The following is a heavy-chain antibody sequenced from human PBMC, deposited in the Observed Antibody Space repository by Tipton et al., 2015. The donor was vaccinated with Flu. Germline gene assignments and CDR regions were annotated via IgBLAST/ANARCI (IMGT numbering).Heavy chain of an antibody. CDR2: INPNSGGT. Sequence: QVQLVQSGAEVKKPGASVKVSCKASGYTFTGYYMHWVRQAPGQGLEWMGRINPNSGGTNYAQKFQGEVTMTRDTSISTAYMELSRLRSDDTAVYHCASEDSVGDSSYYYYDHGMDVRGKGTTVSVYS. D-gene: IGHD3-16*01. CDR3: ASEDSVGDSSYYYYDHGMDV. CDR1: GYTFTGYY. J-gene: IGHJ6*04. V-gene: IGHV1-2*06.